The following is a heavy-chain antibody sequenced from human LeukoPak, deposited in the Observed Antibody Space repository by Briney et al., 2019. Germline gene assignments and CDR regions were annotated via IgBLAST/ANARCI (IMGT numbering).Heavy chain of an antibody. CDR3: ASGGMITFGGVIVIGWANHYFNY. D-gene: IGHD3-16*02. V-gene: IGHV4-38-2*01. CDR1: GYSISSGYY. J-gene: IGHJ4*02. CDR2: IYHSGST. Sequence: SETVSLTCAVSGYSISSGYYWGWIRQPPGKGLEWIGSIYHSGSTYYNPSLKSRVTISVDTSKNQFSLKLSSVTAADTAVYYCASGGMITFGGVIVIGWANHYFNYWGQGTLVTVSS.